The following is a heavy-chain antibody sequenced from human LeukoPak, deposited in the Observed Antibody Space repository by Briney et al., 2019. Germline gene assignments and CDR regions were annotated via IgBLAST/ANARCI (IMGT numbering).Heavy chain of an antibody. J-gene: IGHJ4*02. Sequence: GGSLRLSCAASGFTFSSFAMNWVRQAPGKGLEWVSGISGSGISRGYADSVKGRFTISRDNSKYTVLLQMDSLRAENTAIYYCAKRSGVYSDNSGVFDYWGQGSLVTVSS. D-gene: IGHD4-11*01. CDR2: ISGSGISR. CDR1: GFTFSSFA. CDR3: AKRSGVYSDNSGVFDY. V-gene: IGHV3-23*01.